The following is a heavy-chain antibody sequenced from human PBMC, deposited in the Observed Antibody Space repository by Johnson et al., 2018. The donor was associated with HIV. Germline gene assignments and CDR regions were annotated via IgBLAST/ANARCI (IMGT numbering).Heavy chain of an antibody. Sequence: MLLVESGGGLVQPGGSLRLSCAASGFSFRSYWMTWVRQAPGKGLEWVANIKEDGSEKYYVDSARGRFTISRDNAKNPLYLQMSSLRAEDTAVYYCATDIVLVRALGGDAFDIWGQGTMVIVSS. CDR1: GFSFRSYW. CDR2: IKEDGSEK. CDR3: ATDIVLVRALGGDAFDI. V-gene: IGHV3-7*02. D-gene: IGHD2-21*01. J-gene: IGHJ3*02.